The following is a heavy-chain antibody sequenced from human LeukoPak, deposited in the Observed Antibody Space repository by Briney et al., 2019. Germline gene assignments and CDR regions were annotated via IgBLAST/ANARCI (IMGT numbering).Heavy chain of an antibody. V-gene: IGHV4-61*02. CDR3: ARGHYYDGSGYYYDDDAFDI. D-gene: IGHD3-22*01. CDR1: GGSISSGSYY. J-gene: IGHJ3*02. CDR2: IYTSGST. Sequence: SQTLSLTCTVSGGSISSGSYYWSWIRQPAGKGLEWIGRIYTSGSTNYNPSLKSRVTISVDTSKNQFSLKLSSVTAADTAVYYCARGHYYDGSGYYYDDDAFDIWGQGTMVTVSS.